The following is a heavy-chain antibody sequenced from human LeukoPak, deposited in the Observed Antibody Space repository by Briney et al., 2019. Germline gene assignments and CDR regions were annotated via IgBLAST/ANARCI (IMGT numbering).Heavy chain of an antibody. CDR1: GGSISSGGYY. CDR3: ARDRHDYSLDY. CDR2: IYYSGST. D-gene: IGHD2-15*01. J-gene: IGHJ4*02. V-gene: IGHV4-31*03. Sequence: SETLSLTCTVSGGSISSGGYYWSWIRQHPGKGLEWIGYIYYSGSTYYNPSLKSRVTISVDTSKNQFSLKLSSVTAADTAVYYCARDRHDYSLDYWGQGTLVTVSS.